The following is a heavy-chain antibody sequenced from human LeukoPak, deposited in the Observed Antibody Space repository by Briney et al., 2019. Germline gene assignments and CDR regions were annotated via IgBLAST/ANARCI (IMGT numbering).Heavy chain of an antibody. D-gene: IGHD3-22*01. CDR3: AKVVSYDSSGYLDY. V-gene: IGHV3-30*02. Sequence: GGSLRLSCAASGFTFSSYGMHWVRQAPGKGLEWVAFIRYDGSNKYYADSVKGRFTIYRDNSKNTLYLQMNSLRAEDTAVYYCAKVVSYDSSGYLDYWGQGTLVTVSS. CDR1: GFTFSSYG. CDR2: IRYDGSNK. J-gene: IGHJ4*02.